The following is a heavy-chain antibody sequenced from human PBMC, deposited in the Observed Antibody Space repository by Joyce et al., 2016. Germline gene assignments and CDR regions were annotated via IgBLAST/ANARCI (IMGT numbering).Heavy chain of an antibody. J-gene: IGHJ4*02. CDR3: AVLGASAGSGFDY. CDR2: ISTNTGNP. CDR1: GYTFTNYA. D-gene: IGHD6-13*01. Sequence: QVQLVQSGSELKKPGASVKVSCMASGYTFTNYAINWVRQAPGQGLEWMGWISTNTGNPTYAQGFTGRFVFYLDTSVTTAYLQISSLKTEDSSVYYCAVLGASAGSGFDYWGQGTLVTVSS. V-gene: IGHV7-4-1*02.